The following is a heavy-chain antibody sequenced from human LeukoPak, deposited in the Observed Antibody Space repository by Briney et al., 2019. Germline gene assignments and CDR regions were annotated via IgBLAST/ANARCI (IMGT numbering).Heavy chain of an antibody. J-gene: IGHJ4*02. V-gene: IGHV3-9*03. CDR3: AKAGRRYCSGGSCYWFDY. Sequence: GGSLRLSCAASGFTFDDYAMHWVRQAPGKGLEWVSGISWNSGSIGYADSVKGRFTISRDNAKNSLYLQMNSLIAEDMALYYCAKAGRRYCSGGSCYWFDYWGQGTLVTVSS. CDR2: ISWNSGSI. CDR1: GFTFDDYA. D-gene: IGHD2-15*01.